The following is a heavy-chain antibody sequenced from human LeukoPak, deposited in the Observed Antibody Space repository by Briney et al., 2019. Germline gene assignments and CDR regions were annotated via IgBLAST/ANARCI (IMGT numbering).Heavy chain of an antibody. D-gene: IGHD6-13*01. V-gene: IGHV1-24*01. CDR2: FDPEAGEP. J-gene: IGHJ1*01. CDR3: STQQLVRFVLRCPH. Sequence: GPVMVSCKLSGYTLTQLSMHWLRQAPGKGLEWRGRFDPEAGEPIYEQQLEVRVTITEDTSTNTAHLELTSLRPEGPGLYYLSTQQLVRFVLRCPHWGEGTLVSVSS. CDR1: GYTLTQLS.